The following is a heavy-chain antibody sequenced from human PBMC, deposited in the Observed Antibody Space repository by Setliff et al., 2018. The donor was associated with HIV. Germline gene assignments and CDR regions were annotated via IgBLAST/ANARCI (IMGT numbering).Heavy chain of an antibody. CDR3: ARGKGVGGVVITGGLDV. J-gene: IGHJ6*04. D-gene: IGHD3-10*01. V-gene: IGHV1-8*01. CDR1: GHTFTNVD. Sequence: GASVKVSCKASGHTFTNVDIHWLRRATGQGLEWMGWMNPNTGVSGYALKFQARVTMTRDTSLSTAYMELSSLTSEDTAVDYGARGKGVGGVVITGGLDVWGKGTTVTVSS. CDR2: MNPNTGVS.